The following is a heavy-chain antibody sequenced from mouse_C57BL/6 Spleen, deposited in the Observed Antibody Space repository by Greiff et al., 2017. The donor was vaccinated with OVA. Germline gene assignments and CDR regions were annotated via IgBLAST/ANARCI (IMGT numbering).Heavy chain of an antibody. CDR2: IYPGSGST. J-gene: IGHJ1*03. V-gene: IGHV1-55*01. Sequence: VQLQQPGAELVKPGASVKMSCKASGYTFTSYWITWVKQRPGQGLEWIGDIYPGSGSTNYNEKFKSKATLTVDTSSSTAYMQLSSLTSEDSAVYYCARETYSGSSYQYFDVWGTGTTVTVSS. CDR3: ARETYSGSSYQYFDV. D-gene: IGHD1-1*01. CDR1: GYTFTSYW.